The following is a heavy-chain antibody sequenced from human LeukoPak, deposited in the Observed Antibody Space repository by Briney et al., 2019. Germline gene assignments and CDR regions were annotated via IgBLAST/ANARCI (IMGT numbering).Heavy chain of an antibody. J-gene: IGHJ4*02. D-gene: IGHD2-15*01. CDR2: ISGSGGST. CDR1: GFTFANYA. V-gene: IGHV3-23*01. CDR3: ARGKGGPFKY. Sequence: GGSLRVSCAASGFTFANYAMTWVRQAPGKGLEWVSGISGSGGSTFYADSVRGRFTISRDNSNNTLSLEMNSLRTEDTAVYFCARGKGGPFKYWGQGTLVTVSS.